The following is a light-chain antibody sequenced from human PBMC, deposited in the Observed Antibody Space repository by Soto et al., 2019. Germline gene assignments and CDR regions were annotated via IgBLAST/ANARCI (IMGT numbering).Light chain of an antibody. CDR3: QHYHGWPIT. CDR1: QSVSSN. V-gene: IGKV3-15*01. J-gene: IGKJ5*01. CDR2: GAS. Sequence: EVVMTQSPATVPVSQGERATLSCRASQSVSSNLAWYQQKPGQAPRLLIYGASTRATGTPARFSGSGSGTEFTLTISSLQSEDFAVYYCQHYHGWPITFGQGTLLEI.